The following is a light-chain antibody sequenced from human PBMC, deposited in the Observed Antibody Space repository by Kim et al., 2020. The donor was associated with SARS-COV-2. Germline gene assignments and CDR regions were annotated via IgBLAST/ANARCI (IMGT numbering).Light chain of an antibody. CDR2: WAS. J-gene: IGKJ1*01. CDR1: QSVLYSPNNRNY. CDR3: QQYYNTPT. Sequence: RATINCRSSQSVLYSPNNRNYLAWYQQKPGQPPKLLIYWASTRESGVPDRFTGSGSGTDFTLTISSLQAEDVAVYYCQQYYNTPTFGQGTKVDIK. V-gene: IGKV4-1*01.